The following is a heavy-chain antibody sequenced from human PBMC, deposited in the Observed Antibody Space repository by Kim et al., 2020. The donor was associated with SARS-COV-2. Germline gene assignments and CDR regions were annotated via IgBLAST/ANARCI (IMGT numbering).Heavy chain of an antibody. D-gene: IGHD3-10*01. CDR2: INHSGST. CDR3: ARVFSQGLRFGELDYYFDD. Sequence: SETLSPTCAVYGGSFSGHYWSWIRQPPGKGLEWIGEINHSGSTNYNPYLKSGVTISVDTTKNQFSLKLSSVTAADTPVYYCARVFSQGLRFGELDYYFDDWGQGTPVTVSS. J-gene: IGHJ4*01. V-gene: IGHV4-34*01. CDR1: GGSFSGHY.